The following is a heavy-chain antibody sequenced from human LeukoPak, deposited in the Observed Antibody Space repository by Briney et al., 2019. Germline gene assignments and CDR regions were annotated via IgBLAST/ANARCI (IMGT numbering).Heavy chain of an antibody. V-gene: IGHV3-23*01. J-gene: IGHJ4*02. CDR1: GITFSSYA. Sequence: GGSLRLSWAASGITFSSYAMSWVRQAPGKGLEWVSEIGGSGGSIYYADSVKGRFTIFRDNSKNTLYLQMNSLRAEDTAVYYCAKDLGYVWGSYRALWGQGTLVTVSS. D-gene: IGHD3-16*02. CDR2: IGGSGGSI. CDR3: AKDLGYVWGSYRAL.